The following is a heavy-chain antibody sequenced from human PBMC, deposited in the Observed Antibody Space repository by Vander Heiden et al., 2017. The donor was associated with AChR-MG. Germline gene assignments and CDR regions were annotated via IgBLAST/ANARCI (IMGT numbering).Heavy chain of an antibody. D-gene: IGHD1-26*01. Sequence: QVQLQESGPGLVKPSQTLSLTCTVSGASISSGDYYWSWIRQPPGKGLEWIGYIYYSGSTYYNPSLKSRVTISVDTSKNQFSLKLSSVTAADTAVYYCAREADSGSYAPAYWFDYWGQGTLVTVSS. J-gene: IGHJ4*02. CDR3: AREADSGSYAPAYWFDY. CDR1: GASISSGDYY. V-gene: IGHV4-30-4*01. CDR2: IYYSGST.